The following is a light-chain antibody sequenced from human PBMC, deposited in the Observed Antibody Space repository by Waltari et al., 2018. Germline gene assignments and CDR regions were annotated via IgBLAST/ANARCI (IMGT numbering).Light chain of an antibody. CDR1: QSVKSEY. Sequence: EIVLTQSPGTLSLSPGETATLSCRASQSVKSEYLTWYQQKPGQAPRLLVYGASSRATGIPVRFSGSGSGTDCTLTIRRLEPEDFAVFYCLQWGASQWTFGQGTRVEVK. V-gene: IGKV3-20*01. J-gene: IGKJ1*01. CDR3: LQWGASQWT. CDR2: GAS.